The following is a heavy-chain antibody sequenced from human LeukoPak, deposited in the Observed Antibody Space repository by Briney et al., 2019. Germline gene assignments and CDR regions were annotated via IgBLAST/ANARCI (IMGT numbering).Heavy chain of an antibody. J-gene: IGHJ4*02. Sequence: GGSLRLSCAASGFTFSSYAMHWVRQAPGRGLEWVAVISYDGSNKYYADSVKGRFTISRDNSKNTLYLQMNSLRAEDTAVYYCARDSGGSFDYWGQGTLVTVSS. CDR1: GFTFSSYA. V-gene: IGHV3-30*04. CDR2: ISYDGSNK. D-gene: IGHD2-15*01. CDR3: ARDSGGSFDY.